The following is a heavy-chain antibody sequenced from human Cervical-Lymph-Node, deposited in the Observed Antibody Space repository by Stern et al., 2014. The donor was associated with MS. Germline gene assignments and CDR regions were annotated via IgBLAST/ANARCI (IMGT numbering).Heavy chain of an antibody. D-gene: IGHD5-18*01. Sequence: VQLVQSGAEVKKPGESLKISCKGSGYSFATYWIGWVRQMPGKGLEWMGVIYPGDSDPRYSPSFQGPVTISAEKSISTAYLHWSSLKASDTAMYYCARPGDDTAKYGLDVWGQGTTVTVSS. CDR1: GYSFATYW. CDR2: IYPGDSDP. V-gene: IGHV5-51*03. CDR3: ARPGDDTAKYGLDV. J-gene: IGHJ6*02.